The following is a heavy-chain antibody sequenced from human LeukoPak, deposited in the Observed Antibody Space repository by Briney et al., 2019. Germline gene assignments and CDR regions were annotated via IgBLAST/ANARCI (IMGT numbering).Heavy chain of an antibody. Sequence: SETLSLTCTVSGGSISSSSLYWGWIRQPPGNGLEWIGSIYYSGRTYYNPSLKSRVTISVDTSKNQLSLRLSSVTAADTAVYYCTREKSYGYIRADSWGQGTLVAVSS. V-gene: IGHV4-39*07. CDR1: GGSISSSSLY. D-gene: IGHD3-16*01. J-gene: IGHJ4*02. CDR2: IYYSGRT. CDR3: TREKSYGYIRADS.